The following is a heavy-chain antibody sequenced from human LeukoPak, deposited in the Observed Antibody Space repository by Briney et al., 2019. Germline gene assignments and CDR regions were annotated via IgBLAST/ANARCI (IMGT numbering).Heavy chain of an antibody. Sequence: SVKVSCKASGGTFSSYAISWVRQAPGQGLEWMGGIIPIFGTANYAQKFQGRVTITADKSTSTAYMELSSLRSEDTAVYYCARAGGVDSWSGYLPIYYYYYMDVWGKGTTVTVSS. D-gene: IGHD3-3*01. CDR1: GGTFSSYA. J-gene: IGHJ6*03. CDR3: ARAGGVDSWSGYLPIYYYYYMDV. CDR2: IIPIFGTA. V-gene: IGHV1-69*06.